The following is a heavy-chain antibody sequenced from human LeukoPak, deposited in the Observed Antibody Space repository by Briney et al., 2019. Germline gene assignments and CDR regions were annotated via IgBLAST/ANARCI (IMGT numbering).Heavy chain of an antibody. Sequence: ASVKVSCKASGYTFTGYYMHWVRQAPGQGLEWMGWINPNSGGTNYAQKFQGRVTMTRDTSISTAYMELSRLRSDDTAVYYCVREEVQADSLWFDPWGQGTLVTVSS. CDR3: VREEVQADSLWFDP. V-gene: IGHV1-2*02. CDR2: INPNSGGT. D-gene: IGHD3-22*01. J-gene: IGHJ5*02. CDR1: GYTFTGYY.